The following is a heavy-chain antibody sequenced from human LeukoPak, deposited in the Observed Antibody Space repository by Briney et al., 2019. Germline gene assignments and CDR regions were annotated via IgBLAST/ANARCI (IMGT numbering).Heavy chain of an antibody. CDR3: TTELDIRPNHY. Sequence: GGSLRLSCAASGLTFTNTWMSWVRQAPGKGLEWVGRIKRKSDGGTTDYAAPVKGRFTISRDDSKNTLYLQMNSLKSEDTAVYYCTTELDIRPNHYWGQGTLVTVSS. D-gene: IGHD3-22*01. CDR1: GLTFTNTW. V-gene: IGHV3-15*01. CDR2: IKRKSDGGTT. J-gene: IGHJ4*02.